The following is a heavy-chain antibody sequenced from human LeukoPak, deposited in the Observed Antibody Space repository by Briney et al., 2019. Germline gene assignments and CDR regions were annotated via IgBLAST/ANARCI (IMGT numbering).Heavy chain of an antibody. J-gene: IGHJ2*01. CDR2: IYSDGNT. CDR3: ARWGLYYGDPPGYFDL. CDR1: GFTVSSSY. V-gene: IGHV3-66*01. D-gene: IGHD4-17*01. Sequence: PGGSLRLSCAAFGFTVSSSYMTWVRQAPRKGLEWVSVIYSDGNTYFADSVKGRLTISRDLSKNTLYLQMNSLRADDTAVYYCARWGLYYGDPPGYFDLWGRGTLVTVSS.